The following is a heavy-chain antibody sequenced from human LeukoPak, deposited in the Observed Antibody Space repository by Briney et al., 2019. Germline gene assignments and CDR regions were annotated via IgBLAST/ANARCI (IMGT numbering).Heavy chain of an antibody. CDR3: ARYGSVKNFDY. J-gene: IGHJ4*02. CDR1: TFTFNNYD. CDR2: IWYDGSQK. D-gene: IGHD3-10*01. V-gene: IGHV3-33*08. Sequence: GGSLRLYCDPSTFTFNNYDIRRLRQAPGKGLEGVADIWYDGSQKYYADSVKGRFTISRDNSKNTLFLQMNSLRAEDTAVYYCARYGSVKNFDYWGQGTLVTVSS.